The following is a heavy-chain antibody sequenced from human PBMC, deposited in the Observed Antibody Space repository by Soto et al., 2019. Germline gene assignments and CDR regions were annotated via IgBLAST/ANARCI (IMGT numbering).Heavy chain of an antibody. D-gene: IGHD6-13*01. V-gene: IGHV3-48*03. CDR2: ISSSGSAV. CDR3: ARLKSYTSAWSY. Sequence: EVQLVESGGGVVQPGGSLRLSCVASGFTFSEYEINCVRQAPGKGLEWISYISSSGSAVYYADSVKGRFTISRDNAKNSVFLHVNSLRAEDASVYYYARLKSYTSAWSYWGQGTLVTVPS. CDR1: GFTFSEYE. J-gene: IGHJ4*02.